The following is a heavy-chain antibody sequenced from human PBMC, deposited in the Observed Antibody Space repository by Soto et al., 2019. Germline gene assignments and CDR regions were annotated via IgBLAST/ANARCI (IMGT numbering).Heavy chain of an antibody. J-gene: IGHJ6*02. CDR3: ARGPLRGYSYGSHFWGYGMDV. CDR2: INHSGST. V-gene: IGHV4-34*01. D-gene: IGHD5-18*01. Sequence: PSETLSLTCAVYGGSFSGYYWSWIRQPPGRGREWIGEINHSGSTNYNPSLKGRVTISVDTSKNQFSLELSSVTAAATAVYYGARGPLRGYSYGSHFWGYGMDVWGQGTTVTVSS. CDR1: GGSFSGYY.